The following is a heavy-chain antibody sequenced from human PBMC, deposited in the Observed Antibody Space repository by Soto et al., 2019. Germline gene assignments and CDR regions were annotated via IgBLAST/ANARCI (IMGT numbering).Heavy chain of an antibody. CDR2: MTPISGDT. CDR1: GYTFTNYD. V-gene: IGHV1-8*02. D-gene: IGHD3-16*01. J-gene: IGHJ4*02. CDR3: ARNLYNRGSFDH. Sequence: QVQLVQSGAEVKKPGASVKVSCKASGYTFTNYDINWVRQATGQGLEWVGWMTPISGDTGYAQNFQGRVTMTRDTPRSTAYLELSSLTSEDTAAYYCARNLYNRGSFDHWGQGTLVTVSS.